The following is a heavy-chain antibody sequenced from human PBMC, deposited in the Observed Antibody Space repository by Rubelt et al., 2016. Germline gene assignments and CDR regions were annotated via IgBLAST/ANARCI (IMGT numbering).Heavy chain of an antibody. CDR3: ARDSGGGYYYYYNGMDV. CDR2: INHSGKT. Sequence: QVQLQQWGAGLLKPSETLSLTCAVYGGSFSGYYWSWIRQPPGKGLEWIGEINHSGKTNYNPSLKSRVTVSVDKSKNQFSLKLSYVTAADTAVYYCARDSGGGYYYYYNGMDVWGQGTTVTVSS. CDR1: GGSFSGYY. J-gene: IGHJ6*02. V-gene: IGHV4-34*01. D-gene: IGHD5-12*01.